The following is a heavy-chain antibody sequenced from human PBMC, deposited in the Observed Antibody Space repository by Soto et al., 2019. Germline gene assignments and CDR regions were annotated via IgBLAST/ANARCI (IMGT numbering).Heavy chain of an antibody. CDR3: ARDLRHEHYGMDV. CDR1: GGSISSGGYY. V-gene: IGHV4-31*03. CDR2: IYYRGST. J-gene: IGHJ6*02. Sequence: QVQLQESGPGLVKPSQTLSLTCTVSGGSISSGGYYWSWIRQHPGKGLEWIGYIYYRGSTYYNPSLKSRVTISVDTSKNQFALKLSSVTAADTAVYYCARDLRHEHYGMDVWGQGTTVTVSS.